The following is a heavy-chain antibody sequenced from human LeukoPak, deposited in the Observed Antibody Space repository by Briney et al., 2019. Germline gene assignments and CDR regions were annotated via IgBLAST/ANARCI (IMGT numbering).Heavy chain of an antibody. V-gene: IGHV1-18*01. CDR2: ISVYNGNA. CDR1: GYTFTNFG. J-gene: IGHJ4*02. D-gene: IGHD3-22*01. CDR3: ARGSGYGGYPIFDY. Sequence: ASVKVSCKTSGYTFTNFGVSWVRQAPGQGLEWMGWISVYNGNADYAQKFKGRVTMTTDTSTTTAYMELRSLRSDDTAVYYCARGSGYGGYPIFDYWGQGTLVTVSS.